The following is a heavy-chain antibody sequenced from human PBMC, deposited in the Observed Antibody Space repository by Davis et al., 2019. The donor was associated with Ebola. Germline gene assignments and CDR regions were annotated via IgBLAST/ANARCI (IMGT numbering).Heavy chain of an antibody. CDR3: ARDRWGYSGYDYFDY. Sequence: GGSLRLSCAASGFTFSSYEMNWVRQAPGKGLEWVSYISSSGSTIYYADSVKGRFTISRDNAKNSLYLQMNSLRAEDTAVYYCARDRWGYSGYDYFDYWGQGTLVTVSS. CDR1: GFTFSSYE. J-gene: IGHJ4*02. CDR2: ISSSGSTI. V-gene: IGHV3-48*03. D-gene: IGHD5-12*01.